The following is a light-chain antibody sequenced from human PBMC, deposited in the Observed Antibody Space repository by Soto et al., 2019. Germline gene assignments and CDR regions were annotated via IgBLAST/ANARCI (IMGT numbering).Light chain of an antibody. CDR1: SSDVGGYNY. J-gene: IGLJ7*01. CDR3: SSYTNSNAAV. Sequence: QSVLTQPASVSGSPGQSITISCTGTSSDVGGYNYVSWYQQHPGKAPKLMIYNVSNRPSGVSNRFSGSKSGNTASLTISGLQAEDEADYYCSSYTNSNAAVFGGGIKLTVL. CDR2: NVS. V-gene: IGLV2-14*01.